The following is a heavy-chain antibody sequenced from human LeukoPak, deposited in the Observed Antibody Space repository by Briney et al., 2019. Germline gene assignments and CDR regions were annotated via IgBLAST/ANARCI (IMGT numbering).Heavy chain of an antibody. CDR1: GFTFSSYS. V-gene: IGHV3-48*01. CDR3: ARKAGIQLWLMDV. J-gene: IGHJ6*04. Sequence: GGSLRLSCAASGFTFSSYSMNWVRQAPGKGLEWVSYISSSSSTTYYADSVKGRSTISRDNSKNTLYLQMNSLRAEDTAVYYCARKAGIQLWLMDVWGKGTTVTVSS. CDR2: ISSSSSTT. D-gene: IGHD5-18*01.